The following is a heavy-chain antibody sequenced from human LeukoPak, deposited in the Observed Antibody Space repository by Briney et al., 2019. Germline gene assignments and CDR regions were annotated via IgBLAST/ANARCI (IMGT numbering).Heavy chain of an antibody. D-gene: IGHD1-26*01. CDR3: ARDPYSGNYGNDYYYYMDV. V-gene: IGHV3-21*01. CDR1: GFTFSNYN. J-gene: IGHJ6*03. CDR2: ITSSGTYI. Sequence: GGSLRLSCAASGFTFSNYNMNWVRQAPGKTMEWVSSITSSGTYIFYADSVRGRFTISRDNAKNSLYLQMDSLGPEDTAVYYCARDPYSGNYGNDYYYYMDVWGKGTTVTVSS.